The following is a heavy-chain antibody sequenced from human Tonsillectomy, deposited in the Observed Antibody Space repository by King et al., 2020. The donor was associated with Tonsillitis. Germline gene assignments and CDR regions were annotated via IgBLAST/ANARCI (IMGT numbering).Heavy chain of an antibody. Sequence: QLVQSGAEVRKSGASVKVSCSFSGFTITSYGIHWVQQSPGQGLEWMGWINPGNGSPSYAKKFQGRFTMTRDMSTTTAYTDLSSLTSEDMAVYYYASPSPHTAMVPAQEAFDLWGQGTMVTVSS. CDR2: INPGNGSP. V-gene: IGHV1-38-4*01. CDR3: ASPSPHTAMVPAQEAFDL. CDR1: GFTITSYG. D-gene: IGHD5-18*01. J-gene: IGHJ3*01.